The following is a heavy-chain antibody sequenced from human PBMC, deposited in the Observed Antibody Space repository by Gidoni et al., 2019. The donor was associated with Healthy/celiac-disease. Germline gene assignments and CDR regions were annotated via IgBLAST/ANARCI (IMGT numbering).Heavy chain of an antibody. V-gene: IGHV3-53*04. CDR2: IYSGCST. D-gene: IGHD3-10*01. CDR3: ARDVFYGSGSYYFH. J-gene: IGHJ4*02. Sequence: EVQLVEAGGGLVQPGGSLRRSCAASGFTGSSNYISWVRQAPGKGLEWVSVIYSGCSTYYADSVKGRFTISRHNSKNTLYLQMNSLRAEDTAVYYCARDVFYGSGSYYFHWGQGTLVTVSS. CDR1: GFTGSSNY.